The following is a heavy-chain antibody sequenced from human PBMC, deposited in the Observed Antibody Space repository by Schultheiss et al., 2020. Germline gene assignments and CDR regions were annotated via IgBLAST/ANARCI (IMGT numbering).Heavy chain of an antibody. V-gene: IGHV4-39*01. D-gene: IGHD3-9*01. Sequence: SETLSLTCTVSGGSISSSSYYWGWIRQPPGKGLEWIGSIYYSGSTYYNPSLKSRVTISVDTFKNQFSLKLSSVTAADTAVYYCARARIVHDILTRRNYGMDVWSQGTTVTVSS. CDR1: GGSISSSSYY. CDR3: ARARIVHDILTRRNYGMDV. CDR2: IYYSGST. J-gene: IGHJ6*02.